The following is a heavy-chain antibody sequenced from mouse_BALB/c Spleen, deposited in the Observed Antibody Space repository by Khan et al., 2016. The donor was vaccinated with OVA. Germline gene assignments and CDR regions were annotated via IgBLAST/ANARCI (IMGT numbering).Heavy chain of an antibody. CDR3: ARSGNYRGALDY. D-gene: IGHD2-1*01. Sequence: QVQLQQPGAELMKPGASVKISCKATGYTFSSYWIEWVKQRPGHGLEWIGEILPGSGNTNYNEKFKGKATFTADTSSNTAYMQLSSLTSEDSAVYYCARSGNYRGALDYWGQGTSVTVSS. CDR2: ILPGSGNT. V-gene: IGHV1-9*01. J-gene: IGHJ4*01. CDR1: GYTFSSYW.